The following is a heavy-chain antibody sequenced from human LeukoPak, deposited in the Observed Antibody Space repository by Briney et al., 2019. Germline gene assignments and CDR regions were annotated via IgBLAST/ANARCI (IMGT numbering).Heavy chain of an antibody. Sequence: GGSLRLSCAASGFTFSSYSMNWVRQAPGKGLEWVSGISLTGSSTYYADSVKGRFTISRDNSKNTVSLQMNRLRAEDTAVYYCATTGSGSYYDYWGQGTLVTVSS. D-gene: IGHD1-26*01. CDR2: ISLTGSST. V-gene: IGHV3-23*01. CDR3: ATTGSGSYYDY. CDR1: GFTFSSYS. J-gene: IGHJ4*02.